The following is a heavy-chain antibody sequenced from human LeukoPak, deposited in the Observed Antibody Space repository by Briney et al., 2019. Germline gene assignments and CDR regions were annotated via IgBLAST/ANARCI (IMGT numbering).Heavy chain of an antibody. CDR2: IDWYDDK. D-gene: IGHD3-22*01. CDR3: TRIPGYYYDGSGASDAFDI. V-gene: IGHV2-70*11. J-gene: IGHJ3*02. CDR1: GFSLSNRGMC. Sequence: SGPALVKPTQTRTLTCTFPGFSLSNRGMCVSWIRQPPGKALEWLARIDWYDDKYKSTSLKTRLTISKDTSKNQVVIPMNNRDPVDTATYSCTRIPGYYYDGSGASDAFDIWGQGTMVTVSS.